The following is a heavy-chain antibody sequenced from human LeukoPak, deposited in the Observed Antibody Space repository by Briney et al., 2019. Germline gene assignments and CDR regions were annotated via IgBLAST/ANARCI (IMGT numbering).Heavy chain of an antibody. D-gene: IGHD6-13*01. CDR3: ARDPPLSSSWYERINAFDI. V-gene: IGHV3-53*01. Sequence: GGSLRLSCAASGFTVSSNYMSWVRQAPGKGLEWASVIYSGGSTYYADSVKGRFTISRDNSKNTLYLQMNSLRAEDTAVYYCARDPPLSSSWYERINAFDIWGQGTMVTVSS. CDR2: IYSGGST. J-gene: IGHJ3*02. CDR1: GFTVSSNY.